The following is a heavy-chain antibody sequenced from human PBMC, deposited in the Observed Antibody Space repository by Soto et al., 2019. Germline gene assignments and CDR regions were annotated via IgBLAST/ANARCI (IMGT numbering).Heavy chain of an antibody. J-gene: IGHJ6*02. Sequence: SETLSLTCTVSGVSINNDVFYWTWIRQLPGKGLEWIGYIYYSGSTFYNQSLKSRATISIDTSKNQFSLNLSSVSAADTAVYYCARDVSLNYGLDVWGRGTTVTVSS. CDR3: ARDVSLNYGLDV. V-gene: IGHV4-31*03. CDR2: IYYSGST. CDR1: GVSINNDVFY.